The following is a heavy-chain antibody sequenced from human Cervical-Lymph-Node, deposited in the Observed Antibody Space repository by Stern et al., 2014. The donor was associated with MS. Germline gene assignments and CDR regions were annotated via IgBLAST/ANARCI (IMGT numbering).Heavy chain of an antibody. J-gene: IGHJ4*02. V-gene: IGHV1-2*06. CDR2: LNPNSDDP. CDR1: GYTFTAFF. CDR3: AREATRIVVGIDY. D-gene: IGHD1-26*01. Sequence: QVQLVQSGTQMQKPGASVKVSCKASGYTFTAFFIHWVRQVPGQGLEWMGRLNPNSDDPTYAQNFRDRVTLTSDTSIGTAYLELSRLTSADTAVYYCAREATRIVVGIDYWGQGTQVTVSS.